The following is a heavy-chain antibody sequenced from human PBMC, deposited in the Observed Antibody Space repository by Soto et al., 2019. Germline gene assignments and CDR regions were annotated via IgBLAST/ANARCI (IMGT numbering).Heavy chain of an antibody. CDR1: GYTFTGYY. CDR2: INPNSGGT. J-gene: IGHJ4*02. V-gene: IGHV1-2*02. Sequence: ASVKVSCKASGYTFTGYYMHWVRQAPGQGLEGMGWINPNSGGTNYAQKFQGRVTMTRDTSISTAYMELSRLRSDDTAVYYCAIGGHTGIVVVPAAIDFWGQGTLVTVSS. CDR3: AIGGHTGIVVVPAAIDF. D-gene: IGHD2-2*01.